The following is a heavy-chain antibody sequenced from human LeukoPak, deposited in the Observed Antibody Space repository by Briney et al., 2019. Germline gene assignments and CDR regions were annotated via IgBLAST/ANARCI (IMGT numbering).Heavy chain of an antibody. CDR3: ARGERSGYYKGGDY. Sequence: SETLSLTCTVSGGSISSYYWSWIRQPPGKGLEWIGYIYYSGSTNYNPSLKSRVTISVDTSKNQFSLKLSSVTAADTAVYYCARGERSGYYKGGDYWGQGTLVTVSS. CDR1: GGSISSYY. J-gene: IGHJ4*02. CDR2: IYYSGST. D-gene: IGHD3-3*01. V-gene: IGHV4-59*12.